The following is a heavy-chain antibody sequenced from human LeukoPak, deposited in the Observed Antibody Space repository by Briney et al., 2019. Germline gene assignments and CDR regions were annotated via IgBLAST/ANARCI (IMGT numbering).Heavy chain of an antibody. D-gene: IGHD3-10*01. CDR2: IIPIFGTA. CDR1: GGTFSSYA. V-gene: IGHV1-69*13. CDR3: ARVMVRGVRHWFDP. J-gene: IGHJ5*02. Sequence: GASVKVSCKASGGTFSSYAISWVRQAPGQGLEWMGGIIPIFGTANYAQKFQGRVTITADESTSTAYMELSSLSSEDTAVYYCARVMVRGVRHWFDPWGQGTLVTVSS.